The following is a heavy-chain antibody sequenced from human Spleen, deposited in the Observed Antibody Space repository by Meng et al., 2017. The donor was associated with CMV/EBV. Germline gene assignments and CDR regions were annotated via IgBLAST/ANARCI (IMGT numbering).Heavy chain of an antibody. CDR3: AKEKRWDYGYWSGPHSSWLDS. J-gene: IGHJ5*01. CDR1: VDTFTKNA. D-gene: IGHD3-3*01. CDR2: IIPLLDVV. Sequence: SVKVSCKASVDTFTKNAIRWVRQAPGQGLEWMGGIIPLLDVVKYAEKFQDRVTITADKTTSTVYMELSRRRSEDTAVYYCAKEKRWDYGYWSGPHSSWLDSWGQGTLVTVSS. V-gene: IGHV1-69*10.